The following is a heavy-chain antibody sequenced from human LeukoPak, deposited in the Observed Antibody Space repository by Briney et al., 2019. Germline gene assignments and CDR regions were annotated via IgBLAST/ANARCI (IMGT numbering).Heavy chain of an antibody. Sequence: GGSLRLSCAASGFSVSSNFMSWVRQAPGKGLEWVSVIYSGGTTYYADSVKGRFTISRDNSKNTLSLQMSRLRAEDTAVYYCARDGYGNNYMDVWGKGTTVTVSS. CDR3: ARDGYGNNYMDV. D-gene: IGHD1/OR15-1a*01. CDR2: IYSGGTT. J-gene: IGHJ6*03. V-gene: IGHV3-53*01. CDR1: GFSVSSNF.